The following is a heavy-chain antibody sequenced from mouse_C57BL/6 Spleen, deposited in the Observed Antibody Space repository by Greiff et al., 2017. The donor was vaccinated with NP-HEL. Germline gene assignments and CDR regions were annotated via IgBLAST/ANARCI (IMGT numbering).Heavy chain of an antibody. CDR2: IDPSDSYT. Sequence: QVQLQQPGAELVKPGASVKLSCKASGYTFTSYWMQWVKQRPGQGLEWIGEIDPSDSYTNYNQKFKGKATLIVDTSSSTAYMQLSSLTSEDSAVYYCARGDYGSRYFDVWGTGTTVTVSS. CDR3: ARGDYGSRYFDV. J-gene: IGHJ1*03. CDR1: GYTFTSYW. V-gene: IGHV1-50*01. D-gene: IGHD1-1*01.